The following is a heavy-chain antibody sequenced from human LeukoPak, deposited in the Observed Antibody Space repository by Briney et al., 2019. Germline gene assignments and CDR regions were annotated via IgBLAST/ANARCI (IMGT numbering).Heavy chain of an antibody. CDR1: GFSCADFG. Sequence: GGFLRLSCAASGFSCADFGMHWVRQAPGKGLEWVAVLWNGGFDHFYRDSVRGRFTISRDVSKNTLYLQMDGLRADDTAVYYCARDVETLLNRMDVWGQGTTVIVSS. CDR3: ARDVETLLNRMDV. CDR2: LWNGGFDH. J-gene: IGHJ6*02. V-gene: IGHV3-33*01. D-gene: IGHD5-18*01.